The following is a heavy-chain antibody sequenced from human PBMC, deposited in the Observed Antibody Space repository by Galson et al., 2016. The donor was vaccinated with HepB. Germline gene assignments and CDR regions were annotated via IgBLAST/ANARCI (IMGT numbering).Heavy chain of an antibody. CDR1: GFIFSNYG. V-gene: IGHV3-30*03. D-gene: IGHD3-16*01. CDR2: VSYDGSYK. Sequence: SLRLSCAASGFIFSNYGMHWVRQAPGKGLEWLAVVSYDGSYKYFAESVKGRFIISRDNSKNRLDLQMNSLTAEDTAVYYCAPDATIGREDVWGQGTTITVS. CDR3: APDATIGREDV. J-gene: IGHJ6*02.